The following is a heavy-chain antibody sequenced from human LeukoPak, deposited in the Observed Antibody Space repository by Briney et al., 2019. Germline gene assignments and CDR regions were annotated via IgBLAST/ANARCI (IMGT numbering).Heavy chain of an antibody. CDR3: ASLFSGHLGYCSGGSCYGSDY. CDR1: GGSISSYY. V-gene: IGHV4-59*01. CDR2: IYYSGST. D-gene: IGHD2-15*01. J-gene: IGHJ4*02. Sequence: SETLSLTCTVSGGSISSYYWSWIRQPPGKGLEWIGYIYYSGSTNYNPSLKSRVTISVDTSKNQFSLKLSSVTAADTAVYYCASLFSGHLGYCSGGSCYGSDYWGQGTLVTVSS.